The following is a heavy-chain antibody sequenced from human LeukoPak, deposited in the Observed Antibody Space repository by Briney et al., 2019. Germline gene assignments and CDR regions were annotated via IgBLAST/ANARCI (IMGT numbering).Heavy chain of an antibody. CDR2: ISSSSSYI. D-gene: IGHD6-19*01. CDR1: GFTFSSYS. V-gene: IGHV3-21*01. J-gene: IGHJ4*02. CDR3: ARGSQRSIAVAGDWVY. Sequence: PGGSLRLSCAASGFTFSSYSKNWVRQAPGKGLEWVSSISSSSSYIYYADSVKGRFTISRDNAKNSLYLQMNSLRAEDTAVYYCARGSQRSIAVAGDWVYWGQGTLVTVSS.